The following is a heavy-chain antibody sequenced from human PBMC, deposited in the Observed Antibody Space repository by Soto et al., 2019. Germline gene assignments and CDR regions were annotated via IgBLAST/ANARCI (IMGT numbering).Heavy chain of an antibody. D-gene: IGHD3-9*01. CDR2: ICCDGGRK. CDR3: AKDLRLRYFDRLTRIKNYYYYMDV. V-gene: IGHV3-33*06. J-gene: IGHJ6*03. CDR1: GFTFSDSG. Sequence: GGSLRLSCATSGFTFSDSGMHWVRQAPGKGLEWVAVICCDGGRKSYADSVKGRFTISRDNSKNTLYLQMNSLRAEDTAVYYCAKDLRLRYFDRLTRIKNYYYYMDVWGKGTTVTVSS.